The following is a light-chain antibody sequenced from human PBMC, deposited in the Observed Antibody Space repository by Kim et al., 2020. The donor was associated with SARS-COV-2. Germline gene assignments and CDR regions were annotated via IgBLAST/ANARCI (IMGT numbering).Light chain of an antibody. V-gene: IGKV3-15*01. Sequence: ETVMTQSLATLSVSPGERATLSCRASQSVSSNLAWYQQQPGQAPRLLIYDASSRATGIPARFSDSGSGTEFTLTVSSLQSEDFALYFCQQYHNWPHTFGQGTKLEI. J-gene: IGKJ2*01. CDR2: DAS. CDR3: QQYHNWPHT. CDR1: QSVSSN.